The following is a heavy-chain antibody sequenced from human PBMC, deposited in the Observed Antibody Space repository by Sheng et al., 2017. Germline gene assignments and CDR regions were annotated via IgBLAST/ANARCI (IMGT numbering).Heavy chain of an antibody. CDR1: GFTFSSYA. D-gene: IGHD6-13*01. J-gene: IGHJ2*01. CDR3: AKERGSSAQLNWYFDL. V-gene: IGHV3-23*01. Sequence: EVQLLESGGGLVQPGGSLRLSCVASGFTFSSYAMSWVRQAPGKGLEWVSAISGGGGNTYYADSVKGRFTISRDNSKNTLYMQMNSLRAEDTAVYYCAKERGSSAQLNWYFDLWGRDTLVTVSS. CDR2: ISGGGGNT.